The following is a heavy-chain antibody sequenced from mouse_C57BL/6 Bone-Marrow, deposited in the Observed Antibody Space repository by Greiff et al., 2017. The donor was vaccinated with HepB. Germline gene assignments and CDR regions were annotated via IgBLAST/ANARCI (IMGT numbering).Heavy chain of an antibody. V-gene: IGHV2-9-1*01. J-gene: IGHJ3*01. CDR1: GFSLTSYA. CDR3: ARRHGNYAWFAY. D-gene: IGHD2-1*01. CDR2: IWTGGGT. Sequence: VKRVESGPGLVAPSQSLSITCTVSGFSLTSYAISWVRQPPGKGLEWLGVIWTGGGTNYNSALKSRLSISKDNSKSQVFLKMNSLQTDDTARYYCARRHGNYAWFAYWGQGTLVTVSA.